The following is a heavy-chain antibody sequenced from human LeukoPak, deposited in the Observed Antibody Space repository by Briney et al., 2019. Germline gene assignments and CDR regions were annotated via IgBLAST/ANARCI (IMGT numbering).Heavy chain of an antibody. CDR2: INAGNGNT. CDR3: AREGRGSGSYWFDY. J-gene: IGHJ5*01. Sequence: ASVKVSCKASGYTFTSYAMHWVRQAPGQRLEWMGWINAGNGNTKYSQNFQGRVTITRDTSASTAYMDLSSLRSEDTAVYHCAREGRGSGSYWFDYWGLGTLVTVSS. CDR1: GYTFTSYA. D-gene: IGHD3-10*01. V-gene: IGHV1-3*01.